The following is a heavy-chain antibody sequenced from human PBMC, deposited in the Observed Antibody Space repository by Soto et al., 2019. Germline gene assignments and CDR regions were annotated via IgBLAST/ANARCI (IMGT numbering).Heavy chain of an antibody. Sequence: GGSLRLSCAASGFTFSSYGMHWVRQAPGKGLEWVAVISYDGSNKYYADSVKGRFTISRDNSKNTLYLQMNSLRAEDTAVYYCAKDQGSGSYYSNWFDPWGQGTLVTVSS. V-gene: IGHV3-30*18. CDR3: AKDQGSGSYYSNWFDP. CDR2: ISYDGSNK. CDR1: GFTFSSYG. D-gene: IGHD3-10*01. J-gene: IGHJ5*02.